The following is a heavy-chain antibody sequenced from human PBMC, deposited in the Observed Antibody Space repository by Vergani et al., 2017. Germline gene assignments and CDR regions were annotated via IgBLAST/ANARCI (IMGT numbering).Heavy chain of an antibody. Sequence: QVQLVESGGGVVQPGRSLRLSCAASGFTFSSYGMHWVRQAPGKGLEWVAVISYDGSNKYYADSVKGRFTISRDNSKNTLYLQMNSLRAEDTAVYYCAREHTVTSNTRYYYYGMDVWGQGTTVTVSS. V-gene: IGHV3-30*03. CDR1: GFTFSSYG. CDR2: ISYDGSNK. CDR3: AREHTVTSNTRYYYYGMDV. D-gene: IGHD4-17*01. J-gene: IGHJ6*02.